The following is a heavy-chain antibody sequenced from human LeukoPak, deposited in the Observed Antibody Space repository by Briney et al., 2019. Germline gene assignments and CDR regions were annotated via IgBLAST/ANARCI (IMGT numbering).Heavy chain of an antibody. Sequence: PGGSLRLSCAASGFTIMNSAMNWVRQAPGKGLEWVSAINGTAINTDYADSVKGRFTISRDYSKNTLYLQMNSLRAEDTAVYYCAGGDCSGGSCQSGADYWGQGTLVTVSS. J-gene: IGHJ4*02. CDR2: INGTAINT. V-gene: IGHV3-23*01. D-gene: IGHD2-15*01. CDR1: GFTIMNSA. CDR3: AGGDCSGGSCQSGADY.